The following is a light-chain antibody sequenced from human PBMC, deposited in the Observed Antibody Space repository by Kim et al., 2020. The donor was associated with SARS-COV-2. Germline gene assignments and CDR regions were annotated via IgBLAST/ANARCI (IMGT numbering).Light chain of an antibody. Sequence: PGVTVPLTCASSPGSVTSGHYPYWFQQKPGQAPRTVIYDTARKHSGTAARFSGSLLGGKAALTLSGAQPEDEAEYYCLLLYSGVGVFGGGTQLTVL. CDR1: PGSVTSGHY. CDR2: DTA. V-gene: IGLV7-46*01. J-gene: IGLJ3*02. CDR3: LLLYSGVGV.